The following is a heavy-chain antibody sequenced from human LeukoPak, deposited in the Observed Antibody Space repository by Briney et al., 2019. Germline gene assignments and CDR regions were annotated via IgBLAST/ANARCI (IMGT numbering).Heavy chain of an antibody. V-gene: IGHV4-59*05. CDR1: GGSISSYY. Sequence: SETLSLTCTVSGGSISSYYWSWIRQPPGKGLEWIGSIYYSGSTYYNPSLKSRITISVDTSKNQFSLKLSSVTAADTAVYYCARHSIAAAGILRFDPWGQGTLVTVSS. D-gene: IGHD6-13*01. J-gene: IGHJ5*02. CDR3: ARHSIAAAGILRFDP. CDR2: IYYSGST.